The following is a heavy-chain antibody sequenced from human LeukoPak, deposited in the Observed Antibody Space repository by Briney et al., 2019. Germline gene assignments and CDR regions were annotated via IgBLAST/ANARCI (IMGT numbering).Heavy chain of an antibody. D-gene: IGHD4/OR15-4a*01. Sequence: ASVKVSCKASGYTFTSYDINWVRQATGQGLEWMGWMNPNSGNTGYAQRFQGRVTMTRNTSISTAYMELSSLRSEDTAVYYCARGRQPRVRYYYYYMDVWGKGTTVTVSS. V-gene: IGHV1-8*01. CDR2: MNPNSGNT. CDR3: ARGRQPRVRYYYYYMDV. J-gene: IGHJ6*03. CDR1: GYTFTSYD.